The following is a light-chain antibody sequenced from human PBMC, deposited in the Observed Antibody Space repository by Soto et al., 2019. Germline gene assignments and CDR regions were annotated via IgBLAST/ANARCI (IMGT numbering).Light chain of an antibody. J-gene: IGKJ2*01. Sequence: EVVLTQSPGTLSLSPGERATLSCRGSQTIHNNYLAWYQQRPGQAPRLLIYGSSDRATGIPDRFSGSGSGTDYTLTISRLGPEDFAVYYCHQYGSSPPYTFGQETKLEI. V-gene: IGKV3-20*01. CDR2: GSS. CDR3: HQYGSSPPYT. CDR1: QTIHNNY.